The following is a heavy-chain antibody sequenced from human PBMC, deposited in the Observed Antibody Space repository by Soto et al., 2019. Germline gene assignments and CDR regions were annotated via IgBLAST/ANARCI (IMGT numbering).Heavy chain of an antibody. V-gene: IGHV1-69*13. Sequence: SVKVSCKASGGTFSSYAISWVRQAPGQGLEWMGGIIPIFGTANYAQKFQGRVTITADASTSTAYMELRSLRSEDTAVYYCARGIQYYDILTGYYTDYWGQGTLVTVSS. CDR3: ARGIQYYDILTGYYTDY. J-gene: IGHJ4*02. D-gene: IGHD3-9*01. CDR2: IIPIFGTA. CDR1: GGTFSSYA.